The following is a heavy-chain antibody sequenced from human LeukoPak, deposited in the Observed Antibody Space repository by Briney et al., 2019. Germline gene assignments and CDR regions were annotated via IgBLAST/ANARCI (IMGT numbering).Heavy chain of an antibody. Sequence: NPSETLSLTCTVSGGSISSYYWSWIRQPPGKGLEWIGYIYYSGRTNYNPSLKSRVTISVDTSKNQFSLKLSSVTAADTAVYYCARATGLREMADAFDIWGQGTMVTVSS. CDR3: ARATGLREMADAFDI. CDR2: IYYSGRT. V-gene: IGHV4-59*01. J-gene: IGHJ3*02. D-gene: IGHD5-24*01. CDR1: GGSISSYY.